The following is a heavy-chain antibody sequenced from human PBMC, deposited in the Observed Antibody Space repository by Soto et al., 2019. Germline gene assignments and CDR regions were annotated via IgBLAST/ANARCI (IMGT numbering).Heavy chain of an antibody. Sequence: RASVKVSCKASGYTFTSYDINWVRQATGQGLEWMGWMNPNSGNTGYAQKFQGRVTMTTNTSTSTAYMELSSLRSEDTAVYYCASGSSGSYYGMDVWGQRTSVTVSS. CDR3: ASGSSGSYYGMDV. J-gene: IGHJ6*02. V-gene: IGHV1-8*01. CDR2: MNPNSGNT. D-gene: IGHD6-19*01. CDR1: GYTFTSYD.